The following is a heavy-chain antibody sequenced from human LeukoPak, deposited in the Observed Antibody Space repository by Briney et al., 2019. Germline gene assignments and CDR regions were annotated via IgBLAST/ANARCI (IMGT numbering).Heavy chain of an antibody. V-gene: IGHV4-59*01. CDR3: ARGKAVRYYGSGSYYRGNWFDP. CDR1: GGSISSYY. D-gene: IGHD3-10*01. CDR2: IYYSGST. J-gene: IGHJ5*02. Sequence: SETLSLTCTVSGGSISSYYWSWIRQPPGKGLEWIGYIYYSGSTNYNPSLKSRVTISVDTSKNQFSLKLSSVTAADTAVYYCARGKAVRYYGSGSYYRGNWFDPWGQGTLVTVSS.